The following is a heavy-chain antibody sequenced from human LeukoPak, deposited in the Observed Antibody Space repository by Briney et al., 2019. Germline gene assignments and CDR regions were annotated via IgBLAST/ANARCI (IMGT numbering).Heavy chain of an antibody. CDR1: GGSFSGYY. V-gene: IGHV4-34*01. CDR3: ARLVGGWQIDY. Sequence: SETLSITCAVYGGSFSGYYWSWIRHPPGKGLEWIGEINHSGSTNYNPSLKSRVTISVDTSKNQFSLKLSSVTAADTAVYYCARLVGGWQIDYWGQGTLVTVSS. CDR2: INHSGST. J-gene: IGHJ4*02. D-gene: IGHD1-26*01.